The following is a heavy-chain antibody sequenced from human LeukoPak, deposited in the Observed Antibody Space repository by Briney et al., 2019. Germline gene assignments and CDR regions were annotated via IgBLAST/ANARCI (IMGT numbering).Heavy chain of an antibody. Sequence: ASVKVSCKASGSTFTRSAIQWVRQARGQRLEWIGWIVVGSGHTNYAQKFQERVTITRDMSTSTAYMELSSLRSEDTAVYYCAADSRYCDGDCYDYWGQGTLVTVSS. CDR1: GSTFTRSA. J-gene: IGHJ4*02. V-gene: IGHV1-58*02. CDR2: IVVGSGHT. CDR3: AADSRYCDGDCYDY. D-gene: IGHD2-21*01.